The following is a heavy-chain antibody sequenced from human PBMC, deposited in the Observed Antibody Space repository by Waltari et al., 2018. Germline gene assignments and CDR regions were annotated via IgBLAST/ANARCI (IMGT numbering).Heavy chain of an antibody. Sequence: QVQLVQSGAEVKKPGASLKVSCKASGYTFTVYYMHWVRQAPGQGLEWMGWINPNSGGTNYAQKFQGRVTMTRDTSITTAYMELSRLTSDDTAVYYCARVNYDILTGYYNHDYWGQGTLVTVSS. CDR1: GYTFTVYY. CDR3: ARVNYDILTGYYNHDY. CDR2: INPNSGGT. J-gene: IGHJ4*02. V-gene: IGHV1-2*02. D-gene: IGHD3-9*01.